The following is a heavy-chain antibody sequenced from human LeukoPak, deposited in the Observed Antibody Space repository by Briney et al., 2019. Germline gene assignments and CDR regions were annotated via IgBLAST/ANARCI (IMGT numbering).Heavy chain of an antibody. Sequence: GGSLRLSCAASGFTFSSFGMHWVRQAPGKRLDWVAVIVNDGSQTSYADSVKGRFTISRDNSKNTLYLQMNSLRAEDTAVYYCARIRPYDYVWGSYRPNDYWGQGTLVTVSS. CDR1: GFTFSSFG. CDR3: ARIRPYDYVWGSYRPNDY. V-gene: IGHV3-33*01. J-gene: IGHJ4*02. D-gene: IGHD3-16*02. CDR2: IVNDGSQT.